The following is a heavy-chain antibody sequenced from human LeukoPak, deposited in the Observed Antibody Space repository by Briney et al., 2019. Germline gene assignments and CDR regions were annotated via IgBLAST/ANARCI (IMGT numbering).Heavy chain of an antibody. V-gene: IGHV3-74*01. D-gene: IGHD3-22*01. Sequence: GGSLRLSXAASGFTFSSYWMHWVRQAPGKGVVWVSRINSDGSSTSYADSVKGRFTISRDNAKNTLYLQMNSLRAEDTAVYYCASGLGYYDSSGYPSAFDIWGQGTMVTVSS. CDR3: ASGLGYYDSSGYPSAFDI. J-gene: IGHJ3*02. CDR2: INSDGSST. CDR1: GFTFSSYW.